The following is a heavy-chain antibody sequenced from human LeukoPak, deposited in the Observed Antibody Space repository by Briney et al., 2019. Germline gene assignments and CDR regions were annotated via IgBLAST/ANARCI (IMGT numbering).Heavy chain of an antibody. CDR3: ARIKSGGWYYDY. J-gene: IGHJ4*02. Sequence: SETLSLTCIVSGGSVYSGTYYWSWVRQPPGTGLEWIGYVYYSGSTNYNPSLKSRVTISLDTSKNQFSLRLSSVTAADTAVYYCARIKSGGWYYDYWGQGTLVTVSS. V-gene: IGHV4-61*01. CDR2: VYYSGST. CDR1: GGSVYSGTYY. D-gene: IGHD6-19*01.